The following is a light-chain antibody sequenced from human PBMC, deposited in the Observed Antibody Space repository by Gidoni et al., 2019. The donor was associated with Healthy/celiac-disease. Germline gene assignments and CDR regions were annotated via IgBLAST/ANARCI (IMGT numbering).Light chain of an antibody. Sequence: IRMTQSPSSFSASTGDRVTITCRASQGISSYLAWYQQKPGKAPKLLIYAASTLQSGVPSRFSGSGSEDFATYYCQQYYSYPPTFVQGTKVEIK. CDR3: QQYYSYPPT. CDR1: QGISSY. CDR2: AAS. V-gene: IGKV1-8*01. J-gene: IGKJ1*01.